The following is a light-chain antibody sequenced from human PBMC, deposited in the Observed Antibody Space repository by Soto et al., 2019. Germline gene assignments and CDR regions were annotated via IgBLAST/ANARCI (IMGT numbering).Light chain of an antibody. Sequence: DIQMTQSPSSLSASVGDRVTITCRASQSISFYLNWYRQKPGKAPKLLIYTASNVQSGVPSRISGSGSGTDFTLSISSLQPEDFSTYYCQQGSTTPITFGLGTRLEIK. CDR2: TAS. CDR1: QSISFY. V-gene: IGKV1-39*01. CDR3: QQGSTTPIT. J-gene: IGKJ5*01.